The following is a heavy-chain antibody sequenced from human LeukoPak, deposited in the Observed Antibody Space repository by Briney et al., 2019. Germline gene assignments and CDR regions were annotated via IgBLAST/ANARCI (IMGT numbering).Heavy chain of an antibody. V-gene: IGHV4-59*01. J-gene: IGHJ3*02. CDR3: ASLGGVVTAIGSAFDI. D-gene: IGHD2-21*02. CDR1: GGSISSYY. Sequence: SETLSLTCTVSGGSISSYYWSWIRQPPGKGLEWIGYIYYSGSTNYNPSLKSRVTISVDTSKNQFSLKLSSVTAAVTAVYYCASLGGVVTAIGSAFDIWGQGTMVTVSS. CDR2: IYYSGST.